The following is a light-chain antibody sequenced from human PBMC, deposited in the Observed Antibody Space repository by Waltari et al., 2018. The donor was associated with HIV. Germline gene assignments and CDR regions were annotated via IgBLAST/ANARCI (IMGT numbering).Light chain of an antibody. Sequence: QSALTQPASVSGSPGQSITISCTGTWSDVGDSGYVAWYQQHPGKAPKVIIHYGTNGPAGVSNRFSGSKSGETASLTISGLQAEDEAIYFCSPYTAQSVFFGGGTRLTV. J-gene: IGLJ2*01. CDR3: SPYTAQSVF. CDR2: YGT. CDR1: WSDVGDSGY. V-gene: IGLV2-14*03.